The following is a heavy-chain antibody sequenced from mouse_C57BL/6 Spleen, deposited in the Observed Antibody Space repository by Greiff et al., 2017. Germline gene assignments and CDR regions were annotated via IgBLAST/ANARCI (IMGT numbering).Heavy chain of an antibody. CDR3: ARSGSSAYYFDY. V-gene: IGHV1-39*01. J-gene: IGHJ2*01. D-gene: IGHD1-1*01. Sequence: LQLQPSGPELVKPGASVKISCKASGYSFTDYNMTWVKQSNGKSLEWIGVINPNYGTTSYNQKFKGKATLTVDQSSSTAYMQLNSLTSEDSAVYDRARSGSSAYYFDYWGQGTTLTVSS. CDR1: GYSFTDYN. CDR2: INPNYGTT.